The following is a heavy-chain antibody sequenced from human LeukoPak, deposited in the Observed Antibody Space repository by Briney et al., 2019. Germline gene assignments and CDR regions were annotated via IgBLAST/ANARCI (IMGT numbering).Heavy chain of an antibody. D-gene: IGHD1-26*01. CDR2: VYFSGST. CDR1: GGSLGGGRFY. V-gene: IGHV4-61*02. Sequence: SETLSLTCTVSGGSLGGGRFYWSWIRQSAGKGLEWIGRVYFSGSTNYNPSLKSRATISVNMARNQFSLKLTSVTAADTAVYYCARGPIIAGGSLFHYWGQGTLITVSS. CDR3: ARGPIIAGGSLFHY. J-gene: IGHJ4*02.